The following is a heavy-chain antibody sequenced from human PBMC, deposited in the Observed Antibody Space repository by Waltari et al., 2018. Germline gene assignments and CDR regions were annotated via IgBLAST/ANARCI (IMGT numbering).Heavy chain of an antibody. V-gene: IGHV1-69*01. CDR3: ARGRSLTAMAQDY. Sequence: QVQLVQSGAEVKKPGSSVKVSCKASGGTFSSYAISWVRRAPGQGLEWMGGLIPIFGTTNYAQKFQGRVTITADESTSTAYMELSSLRSEDTAVYYCARGRSLTAMAQDYWGQGTLVTVSS. CDR1: GGTFSSYA. CDR2: LIPIFGTT. D-gene: IGHD5-18*01. J-gene: IGHJ4*02.